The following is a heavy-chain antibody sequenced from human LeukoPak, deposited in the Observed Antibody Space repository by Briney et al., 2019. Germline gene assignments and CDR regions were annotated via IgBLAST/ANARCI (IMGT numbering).Heavy chain of an antibody. CDR3: ARGGYYGSGRYYFDS. Sequence: GGSLRLSCAASGFTFSSYGVSWVRQAPGKGLEWVSAISGSGGSTYYADSVKGRFTISRDNSKNTLYLQMNSLRAEDTAVYYCARGGYYGSGRYYFDSWGQGTLVTVSS. CDR2: ISGSGGST. J-gene: IGHJ4*02. D-gene: IGHD3-3*01. CDR1: GFTFSSYG. V-gene: IGHV3-23*01.